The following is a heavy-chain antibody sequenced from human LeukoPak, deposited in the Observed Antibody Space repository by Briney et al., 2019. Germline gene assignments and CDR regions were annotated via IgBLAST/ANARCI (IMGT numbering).Heavy chain of an antibody. CDR3: ANKPSWIQQNTGDAFDI. D-gene: IGHD5-18*01. CDR1: GASISSSTDY. CDR2: IYYSGST. V-gene: IGHV4-39*07. J-gene: IGHJ3*02. Sequence: SETLSLTCTVSGASISSSTDYWGWIRQPPGKGLEWIANIYYSGSTYYNPSLKSRVTISVDKSKNQFSLKLSSVTAADTAVYYCANKPSWIQQNTGDAFDIWGQGTMVTVSS.